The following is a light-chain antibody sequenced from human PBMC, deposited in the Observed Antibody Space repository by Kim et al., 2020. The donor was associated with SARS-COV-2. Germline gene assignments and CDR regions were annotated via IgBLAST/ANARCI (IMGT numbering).Light chain of an antibody. V-gene: IGKV1-27*01. CDR3: QKYNSAPWT. CDR1: AEITNF. Sequence: APVGDRITLTGRGNAEITNFLAWYQQKPGKVPQVLIYAASTLQSGVPSRFSGSGSGTEITLTIGSLRTEDVATYYCQKYNSAPWTFGPGTKVDIK. J-gene: IGKJ1*01. CDR2: AAS.